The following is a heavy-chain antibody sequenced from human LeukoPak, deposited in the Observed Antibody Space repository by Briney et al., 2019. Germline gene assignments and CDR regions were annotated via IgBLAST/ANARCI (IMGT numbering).Heavy chain of an antibody. V-gene: IGHV3-23*01. CDR3: ARESPDYFDR. CDR1: QFTFSNYG. CDR2: ITGSGGTT. J-gene: IGHJ4*02. Sequence: GGSLRLSCAASQFTFSNYGMAWVRQAPGKGLEWVSAITGSGGTTYYADSVKGRFTISRDNSKNTVSLQMNSLRAEDTAVYYCARESPDYFDRWGQGTLVTVSS.